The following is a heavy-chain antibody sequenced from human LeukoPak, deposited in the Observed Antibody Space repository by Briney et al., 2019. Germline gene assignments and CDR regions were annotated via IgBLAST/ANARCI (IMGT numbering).Heavy chain of an antibody. CDR2: ISWNSGSI. CDR3: ARGRPHGNDY. CDR1: GFTFDDYA. J-gene: IGHJ4*02. D-gene: IGHD4-23*01. V-gene: IGHV3-9*01. Sequence: PGGSLRLSCAASGFTFDDYAMHWVRQAPGKGLEWVSGISWNSGSIDYADSVKGRFTISRDNAKNTLYLQMNSLRVEDTAVYYCARGRPHGNDYWGQGTLVTVSS.